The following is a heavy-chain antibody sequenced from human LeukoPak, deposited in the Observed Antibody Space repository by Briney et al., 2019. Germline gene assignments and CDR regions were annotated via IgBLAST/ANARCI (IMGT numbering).Heavy chain of an antibody. V-gene: IGHV1-18*01. J-gene: IGHJ5*02. Sequence: ASVKVSCKASGGTFSNYAISWVRQAPGQGLEWMGWISAYNGNTNYAQKLQGRVTMTTDTSTSTAYMELRSLRSDDTAVYYCARAAVLNWFDPWGQGTLVTVSS. CDR3: ARAAVLNWFDP. CDR2: ISAYNGNT. CDR1: GGTFSNYA. D-gene: IGHD6-19*01.